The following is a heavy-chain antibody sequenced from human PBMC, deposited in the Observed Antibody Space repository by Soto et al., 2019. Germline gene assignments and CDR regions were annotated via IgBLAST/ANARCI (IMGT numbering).Heavy chain of an antibody. CDR2: IYYSGST. V-gene: IGHV4-30-4*01. Sequence: PSETLSLTCTVSGGSISSGDYYWSWIRQPPGKGLEWIGYIYYSGSTYYNPSLKSRVTISVDTPKNQFSLKLSSVTAADTAVYYCARGGDLLWFGDDYWGQGTLVTVSS. CDR3: ARGGDLLWFGDDY. J-gene: IGHJ4*02. D-gene: IGHD3-10*01. CDR1: GGSISSGDYY.